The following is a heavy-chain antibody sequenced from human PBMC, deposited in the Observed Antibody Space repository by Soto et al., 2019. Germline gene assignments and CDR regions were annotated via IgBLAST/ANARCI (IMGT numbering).Heavy chain of an antibody. CDR2: INPNSGGT. CDR3: ARGPTRTIAGAGDDAFDI. Sequence: ASVKVSCKASGYTFTGYYMHWVRQAPGQGLEWMGWINPNSGGTNYAQKFQGWVTMTRDTSISTAYMELSRLRSDDTAVYYCARGPTRTIAGAGDDAFDIWGQGTMVTVSS. V-gene: IGHV1-2*04. CDR1: GYTFTGYY. J-gene: IGHJ3*02. D-gene: IGHD6-19*01.